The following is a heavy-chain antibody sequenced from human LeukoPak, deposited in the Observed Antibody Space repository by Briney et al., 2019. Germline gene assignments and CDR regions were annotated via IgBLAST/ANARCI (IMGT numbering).Heavy chain of an antibody. D-gene: IGHD4-4*01. J-gene: IGHJ6*02. Sequence: PGGSLRLSCAASGFTFSIHAMGWVRQAPGKGLEWVSSITGSGGSTYYGDSVKGRFTIARDNSRDTLYLQMNSLRAEDTAVYYCARDKYSNSNLNYCYYYGMDVWGQGTTVTVSS. CDR1: GFTFSIHA. V-gene: IGHV3-23*01. CDR3: ARDKYSNSNLNYCYYYGMDV. CDR2: ITGSGGST.